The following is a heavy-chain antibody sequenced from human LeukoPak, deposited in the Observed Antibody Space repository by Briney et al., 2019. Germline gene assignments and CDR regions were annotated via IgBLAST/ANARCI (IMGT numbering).Heavy chain of an antibody. D-gene: IGHD6-25*01. CDR3: ARYRLGWFDP. CDR2: INSRGST. CDR1: GGSISSSDYF. Sequence: SETLSLTCTASGGSISSSDYFWSWIRQPAGKGLEWIGRINSRGSTNYNPSLKSRVTLSVDTSKNQFSLKLTSVTVADTPVYYCARYRLGWFDPWGQGTLVTVSS. V-gene: IGHV4-61*02. J-gene: IGHJ5*02.